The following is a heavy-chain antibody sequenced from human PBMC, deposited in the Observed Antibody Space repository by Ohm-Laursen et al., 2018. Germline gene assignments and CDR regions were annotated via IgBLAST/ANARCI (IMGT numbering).Heavy chain of an antibody. J-gene: IGHJ3*01. CDR2: IYYSGRT. Sequence: GTLSLTCSVSGGSISSSSYCWGWIRQPPGKGLEWIGNIYYSGRTYYNPSLRSRVSISIHTSQNHFPIKLSSVTATDTAVYYCARAFWNGYNDAFDVWGQGTMVTVSS. CDR3: ARAFWNGYNDAFDV. D-gene: IGHD3-3*01. V-gene: IGHV4-39*01. CDR1: GGSISSSSYC.